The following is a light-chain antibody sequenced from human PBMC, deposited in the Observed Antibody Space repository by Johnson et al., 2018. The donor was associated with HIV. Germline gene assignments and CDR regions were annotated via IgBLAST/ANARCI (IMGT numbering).Light chain of an antibody. CDR3: GTWDSSLSAYV. J-gene: IGLJ1*01. CDR1: SSNIGINY. CDR2: ENN. Sequence: QSVLTQPPSVSAAPGQKVTISCSGSSSNIGINYVSWYQQLPGTAPKLLIYENNKRPSGIPDRISGSKSGTSATLGITGLQTGDEADYYCGTWDSSLSAYVFATETKVTVL. V-gene: IGLV1-51*02.